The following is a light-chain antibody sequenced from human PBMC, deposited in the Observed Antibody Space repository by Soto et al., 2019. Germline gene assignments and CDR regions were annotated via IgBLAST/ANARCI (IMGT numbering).Light chain of an antibody. CDR3: QQYNSYPS. V-gene: IGKV1-5*03. CDR2: KAS. Sequence: DIQMTQSPSTLSASVGDRVTITCRASHSMSSWLAWYQQKPGKAPKLLIYKASSLESGVPSRFSGSGSGTEFTLTISSLQPDDFATYYCQQYNSYPSFGGGTKVEIK. CDR1: HSMSSW. J-gene: IGKJ4*01.